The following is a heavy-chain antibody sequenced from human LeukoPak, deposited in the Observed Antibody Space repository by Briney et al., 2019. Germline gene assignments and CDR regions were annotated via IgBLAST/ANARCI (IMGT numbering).Heavy chain of an antibody. CDR3: ARGVARTYYSDTSGYAAADY. CDR2: INHSGST. V-gene: IGHV4-34*01. Sequence: PSETLSLTCAVYGESFSGYYWSWIRQPPGKGLEWIGEINHSGSTNYNPSLKSRVTISVDTSKSQFSLKLSSVTAADTAVYYCARGVARTYYSDTSGYAAADYWGQGTLVTVSS. J-gene: IGHJ4*02. CDR1: GESFSGYY. D-gene: IGHD3-22*01.